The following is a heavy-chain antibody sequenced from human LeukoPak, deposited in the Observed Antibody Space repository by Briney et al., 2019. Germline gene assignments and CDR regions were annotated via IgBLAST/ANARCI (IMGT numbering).Heavy chain of an antibody. V-gene: IGHV3-21*01. J-gene: IGHJ4*02. D-gene: IGHD1-1*01. CDR2: ISGDSTYI. CDR3: ARVSGRLERPSDLDY. Sequence: GGSLRLSCAASGFTFASYSMNWVRQAPGKGLEWVSSISGDSTYIYNAGSVKGRFTISRDNDQASLYLQMISLRGDDTAVYYCARVSGRLERPSDLDYWGQGTLVIVSS. CDR1: GFTFASYS.